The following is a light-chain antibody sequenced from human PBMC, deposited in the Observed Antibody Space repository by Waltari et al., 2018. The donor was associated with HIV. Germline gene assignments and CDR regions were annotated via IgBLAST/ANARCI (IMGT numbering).Light chain of an antibody. V-gene: IGLV2-23*02. CDR1: SSAVWGYNL. Sequence: QSALTQPASVSGSPGQSITISCTGTSSAVWGYNLASWYQQHPGKAPKLMIYEVSKRPSGVSNRFSGSKSGNTASLTISGLQAEDEADYYCCAYAGSTTYVIFGGGTKLTVL. CDR3: CAYAGSTTYVI. J-gene: IGLJ2*01. CDR2: EVS.